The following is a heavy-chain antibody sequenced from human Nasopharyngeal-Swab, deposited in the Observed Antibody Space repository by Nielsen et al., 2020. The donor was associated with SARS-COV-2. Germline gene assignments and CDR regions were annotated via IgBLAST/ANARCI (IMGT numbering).Heavy chain of an antibody. CDR1: GGSVSSGSYY. J-gene: IGHJ2*01. D-gene: IGHD3-22*01. V-gene: IGHV4-61*01. CDR2: IYYSGST. Sequence: GSLRLSCTVSGGSVSSGSYYWSWIRQPPGKGLEWIGYIYYSGSTYYNPSLKSRVTISVDTSKNQFSLKLSSVTAADTAVYYCARSPSPHITMIVVVTHWYFDLWGRGTLVTVSS. CDR3: ARSPSPHITMIVVVTHWYFDL.